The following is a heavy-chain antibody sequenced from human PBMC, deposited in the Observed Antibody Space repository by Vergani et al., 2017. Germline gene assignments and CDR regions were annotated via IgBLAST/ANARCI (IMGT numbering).Heavy chain of an antibody. CDR1: GGSISSGDHC. J-gene: IGHJ6*03. Sequence: QVQLQESGPGVVKPSQTLSLTCAVSGGSISSGDHCWTWIRQRPGKGLGWIGYIFYSGTTYYNPSLRSPLTISVDTSQNQFSLKLRSVTAADTAVYYCARVDTQVPATSHFYYMDVWGKGTTVVVSS. CDR3: ARVDTQVPATSHFYYMDV. D-gene: IGHD6-25*01. V-gene: IGHV4-31*11. CDR2: IFYSGTT.